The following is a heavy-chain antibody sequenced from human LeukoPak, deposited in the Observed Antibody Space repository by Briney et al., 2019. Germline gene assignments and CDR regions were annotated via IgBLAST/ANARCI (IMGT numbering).Heavy chain of an antibody. J-gene: IGHJ2*01. V-gene: IGHV3-23*01. CDR2: ISGSGGST. CDR1: GFTFSSYA. CDR3: AESDYGEYGWYFDL. Sequence: GGSLRLSCAASGFTFSSYAMSWVRQAPGKGLEWVSAISGSGGSTYYADSVKGRFTISRDNSENTLYLQMNSLRAEDTAVYYCAESDYGEYGWYFDLWGRGTLVTVSS. D-gene: IGHD4-17*01.